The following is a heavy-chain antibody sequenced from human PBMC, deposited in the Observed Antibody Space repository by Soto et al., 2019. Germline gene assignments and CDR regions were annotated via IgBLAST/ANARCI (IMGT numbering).Heavy chain of an antibody. D-gene: IGHD3-22*01. V-gene: IGHV3-30-3*01. CDR3: AKVVHSAYDSSGYYFDY. CDR2: ISYDGSNK. J-gene: IGHJ4*02. Sequence: GGSLRLSCAASGFTFSSYAMHWVRQAPGKGLEWVAVISYDGSNKYYADSVKGRFTISRDNSKNTLYLQMNSLRAEDTAVYYCAKVVHSAYDSSGYYFDYWGQGTLVTVSS. CDR1: GFTFSSYA.